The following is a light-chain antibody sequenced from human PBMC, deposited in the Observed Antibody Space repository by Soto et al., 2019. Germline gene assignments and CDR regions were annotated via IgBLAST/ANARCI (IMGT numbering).Light chain of an antibody. V-gene: IGKV3-15*01. Sequence: EIVMTQPTATLSVSPGVRATLSCRASQSVSSDLAWYEQKPGQAPRLLIYGASTRATGIPARFSGSGSGTEFTLTISSLQSEDFAVYYCQQYNNWPLTFGGGTKVDIK. CDR2: GAS. CDR1: QSVSSD. J-gene: IGKJ4*01. CDR3: QQYNNWPLT.